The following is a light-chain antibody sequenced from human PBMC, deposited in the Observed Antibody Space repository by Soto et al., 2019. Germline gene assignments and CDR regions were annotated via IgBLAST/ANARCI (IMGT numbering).Light chain of an antibody. Sequence: ENVFANSPSPLAFSSRAKATPSRKASQSVSNYLAWYQQKPGQAPRLLIYDASNRATDIPARFSGSGSGTDFTLTISSLEPEDFAVYYCQQRSNWPPFTFGQGTRLEI. CDR1: QSVSNY. J-gene: IGKJ5*01. V-gene: IGKV3-11*01. CDR2: DAS. CDR3: QQRSNWPPFT.